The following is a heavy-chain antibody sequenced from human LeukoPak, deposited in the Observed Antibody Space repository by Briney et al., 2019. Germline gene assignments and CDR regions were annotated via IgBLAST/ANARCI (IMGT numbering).Heavy chain of an antibody. J-gene: IGHJ4*02. CDR3: AKDLIMITFGGVIAN. V-gene: IGHV1-2*02. CDR1: GYTFTGYY. CDR2: INPNSGGT. D-gene: IGHD3-16*02. Sequence: GASVKVSCKASGYTFTGYYMHWVRQAPGQGLEWMGWINPNSGGTNYAQKFQGRVTMTRDTSTNTAYMELSRLRSDDTAVFYCAKDLIMITFGGVIANWGQGTLVTVSS.